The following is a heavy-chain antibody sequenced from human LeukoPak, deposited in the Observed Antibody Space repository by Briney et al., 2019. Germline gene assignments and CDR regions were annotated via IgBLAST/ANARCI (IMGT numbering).Heavy chain of an antibody. V-gene: IGHV3-23*01. CDR2: SGGST. J-gene: IGHJ4*02. Sequence: GGPLRLSCAASGVAFSSYAMSWLRQAPGKGLEWVSGSGGSTSYADSVQGRFTISRDNSKDTLYLQMSSLRAEDTAVYYCAKGQSTAGRYYFDYWGQGTLVTVSS. D-gene: IGHD4-17*01. CDR1: GVAFSSYA. CDR3: AKGQSTAGRYYFDY.